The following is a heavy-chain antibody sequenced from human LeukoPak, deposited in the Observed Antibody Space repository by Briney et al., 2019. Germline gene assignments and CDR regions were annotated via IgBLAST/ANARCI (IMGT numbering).Heavy chain of an antibody. J-gene: IGHJ4*02. CDR2: IYTSGST. CDR1: GGSISSYY. D-gene: IGHD3-3*01. V-gene: IGHV4-4*08. CDR3: ASDGGYDFWSGPFDY. Sequence: SETLSLTCTVSGGSISSYYWSWIRQPPGKGLGWIGRIYTSGSTNCNPSLKSRVTISVDTSKNQFSLKLSSVTAADTAVYYCASDGGYDFWSGPFDYWGQGTLVTVSS.